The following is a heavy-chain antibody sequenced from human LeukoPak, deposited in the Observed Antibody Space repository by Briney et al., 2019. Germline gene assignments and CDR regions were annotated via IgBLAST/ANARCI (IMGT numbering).Heavy chain of an antibody. V-gene: IGHV3-21*04. CDR1: GFTFSSYS. CDR3: ARDKIVATIYYYYYYMDV. D-gene: IGHD5-12*01. CDR2: ISSSSSYI. J-gene: IGHJ6*03. Sequence: GGSLRLSCAASGFTFSSYSMNWVRQAPGKGLEWVSSISSSSSYIYYADSVKGRFTISRDNAKNSLYLQMNSLRAEDTAVYYCARDKIVATIYYYYYYMDVWGKGTTVTISS.